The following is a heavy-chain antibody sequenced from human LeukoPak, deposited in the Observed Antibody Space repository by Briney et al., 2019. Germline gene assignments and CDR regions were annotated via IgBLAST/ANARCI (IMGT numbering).Heavy chain of an antibody. Sequence: SETLSLTCTVSGGSISSHYWSWIRQPPGKGLEWIGYVHYSGSTNYNPSLNSRVIISEDASKNQFSLRLRFVTATDTAVYYCARWACGSGGDCHEFDYWGQGTLVTVSS. CDR2: VHYSGST. J-gene: IGHJ4*02. D-gene: IGHD2-21*02. V-gene: IGHV4-59*11. CDR1: GGSISSHY. CDR3: ARWACGSGGDCHEFDY.